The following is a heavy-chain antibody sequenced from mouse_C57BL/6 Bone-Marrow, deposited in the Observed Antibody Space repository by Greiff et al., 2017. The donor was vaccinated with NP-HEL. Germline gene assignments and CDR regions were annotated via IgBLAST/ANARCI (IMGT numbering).Heavy chain of an antibody. CDR2: IYPGDGDT. J-gene: IGHJ1*03. Sequence: QVQLKESGPELVKPGASVKISCKASGYAFSSSWMNWVKQRPGKGLEWIGRIYPGDGDTNYNGKFKGKATLTADKSSSTAYMQLSSLTSEDSAVYFCARPSYYYGSSYEYFDVWGTGTTVTVSS. CDR3: ARPSYYYGSSYEYFDV. V-gene: IGHV1-82*01. D-gene: IGHD1-1*01. CDR1: GYAFSSSW.